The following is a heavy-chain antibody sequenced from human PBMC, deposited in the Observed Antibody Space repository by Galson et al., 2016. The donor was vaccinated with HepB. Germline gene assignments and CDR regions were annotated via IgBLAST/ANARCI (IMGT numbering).Heavy chain of an antibody. V-gene: IGHV3-23*01. Sequence: CLRLSCAASGFTFNTYAMSWVRQAPGKGLEWVPSISGSGDITYNADSVKGRFPISRDNPKHTVYLQMNSRRVDDTVVDYCAKGGYYGSGVPWGFDYWGQGTLVTVSS. CDR3: AKGGYYGSGVPWGFDY. CDR1: GFTFNTYA. CDR2: ISGSGDIT. D-gene: IGHD3-10*01. J-gene: IGHJ4*02.